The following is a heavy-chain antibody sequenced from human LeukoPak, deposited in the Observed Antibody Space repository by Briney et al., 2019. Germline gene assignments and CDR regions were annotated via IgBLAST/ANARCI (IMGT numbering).Heavy chain of an antibody. Sequence: GGSLRLSCAASGFTFNNYWMSWVRQAPGKGLEGVANIKSDGSEKYYVGSVKGRFTISRDNAKNSLYLQMNSLRVEDTAIYYCAKAATYFYGSVTYDWFESWGQGTLVTVSS. CDR1: GFTFNNYW. D-gene: IGHD3-10*01. V-gene: IGHV3-7*01. CDR2: IKSDGSEK. CDR3: AKAATYFYGSVTYDWFES. J-gene: IGHJ5*01.